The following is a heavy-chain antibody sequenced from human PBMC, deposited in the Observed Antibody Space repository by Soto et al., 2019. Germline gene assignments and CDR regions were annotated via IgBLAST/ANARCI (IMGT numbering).Heavy chain of an antibody. CDR3: AKDLTIFGVAYYYGMDV. D-gene: IGHD3-3*01. V-gene: IGHV3-30*18. Sequence: LRLSCAASGFTFSSYGMHWVRQAPGKGLEWVAVISYDGSNKYYADSVKGRFTISRDNSKNTLYLQTNSLRAEDTAVYYCAKDLTIFGVAYYYGMDVWGQGTTVTVSS. CDR2: ISYDGSNK. CDR1: GFTFSSYG. J-gene: IGHJ6*02.